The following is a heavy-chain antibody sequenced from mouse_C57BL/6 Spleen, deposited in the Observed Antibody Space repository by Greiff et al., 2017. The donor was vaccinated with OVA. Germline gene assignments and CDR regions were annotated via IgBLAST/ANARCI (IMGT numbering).Heavy chain of an antibody. CDR2: IYPGDGDT. CDR1: GYAFSSSW. V-gene: IGHV1-82*01. CDR3: ARGYYGNPAWFAY. D-gene: IGHD2-1*01. Sequence: QVQLKQSGPELVKPGASVKISCKASGYAFSSSWMNWVKQRPGKGLEWIGRIYPGDGDTNYNGKFKGKATLTADKSSSTAYMQLSSLTSEDSAVYFCARGYYGNPAWFAYWGQGTLVTVSA. J-gene: IGHJ3*01.